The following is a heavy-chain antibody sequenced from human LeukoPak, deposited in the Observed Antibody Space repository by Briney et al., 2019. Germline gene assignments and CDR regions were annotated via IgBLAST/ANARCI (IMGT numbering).Heavy chain of an antibody. J-gene: IGHJ4*02. CDR2: VYYSGST. CDR3: ARGGGDYFDY. CDR1: GGSIISYY. Sequence: SETLSLTCSISGGSIISYYWSWIRQPPGRGPEWIGYVYYSGSTNYNPSLKSRVTMSVDTSKNQFSLKLSSVTAADTAVYYCARGGGDYFDYWGQGTLVTVSS. D-gene: IGHD4-23*01. V-gene: IGHV4-59*12.